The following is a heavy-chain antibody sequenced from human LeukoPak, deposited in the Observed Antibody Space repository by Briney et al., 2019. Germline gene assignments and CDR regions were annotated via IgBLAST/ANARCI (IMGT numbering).Heavy chain of an antibody. CDR2: IYYSGST. V-gene: IGHV4-30-4*01. CDR3: AVGPSQLVWTNIDY. CDR1: GDSIGSGEYY. D-gene: IGHD6-6*01. J-gene: IGHJ4*02. Sequence: PSQTLSLTCTVSGDSIGSGEYYWTWIRQAPGKGLEWIGYIYYSGSTYYNPSLKSRVTISVDTSKNQFSLKLSSVTAADTAVYYCAVGPSQLVWTNIDYWGQGTLVTVSS.